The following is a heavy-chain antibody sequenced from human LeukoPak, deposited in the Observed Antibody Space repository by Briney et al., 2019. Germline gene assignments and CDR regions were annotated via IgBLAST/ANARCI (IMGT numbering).Heavy chain of an antibody. CDR3: ARGLVGAPPAYFDY. V-gene: IGHV1-46*01. Sequence: WASVKVSCKVSGYTLTELSMHWVRQAPGQGLEWMGIINPSGGSTSYAQKFQGRVTMTRDTSTSTVYMELSSLRSEDTAVYYCARGLVGAPPAYFDYWGQGTLVIVSS. CDR1: GYTLTELS. CDR2: INPSGGST. J-gene: IGHJ4*02. D-gene: IGHD1-26*01.